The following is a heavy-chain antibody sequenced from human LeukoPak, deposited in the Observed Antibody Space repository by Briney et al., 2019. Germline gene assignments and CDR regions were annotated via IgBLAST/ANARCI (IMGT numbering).Heavy chain of an antibody. CDR1: GGSISSYY. CDR3: ARWVLGVGATGGYYFDY. D-gene: IGHD1-26*01. Sequence: TSETLSLTCTVSGGSISSYYWSWLRQPPGKGLEWIGYIYYSGSTNYNPSLKSRVTISVDTSKNQFSLKLSSVTAADTAVYYCARWVLGVGATGGYYFDYWGQGTLVTVSS. CDR2: IYYSGST. V-gene: IGHV4-59*01. J-gene: IGHJ4*02.